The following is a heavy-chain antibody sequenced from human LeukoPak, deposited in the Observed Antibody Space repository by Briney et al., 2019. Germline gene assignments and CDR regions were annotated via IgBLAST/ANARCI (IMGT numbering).Heavy chain of an antibody. V-gene: IGHV1-2*06. CDR1: GYTFTGYY. CDR2: INPNSGGT. D-gene: IGHD3-9*01. J-gene: IGHJ5*02. CDR3: ARAILTGYYNWFDP. Sequence: ASVKVSCKASGYTFTGYYMHWVRQAPGQGLEWMGRINPNSGGTNYAQKFQGRVTMTRDTSISTAYMELSSLRSEDTAVYYCARAILTGYYNWFDPWGQGTLVTVSS.